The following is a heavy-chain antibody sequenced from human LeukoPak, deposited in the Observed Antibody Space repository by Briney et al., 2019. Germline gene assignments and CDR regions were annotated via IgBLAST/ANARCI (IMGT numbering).Heavy chain of an antibody. J-gene: IGHJ4*02. CDR1: GFTFSSYW. CDR3: ASSYTAMALDY. CDR2: IKQDGSEK. Sequence: PGGSLRLSCVASGFTFSSYWMSWVRQAPGKGLEWVANIKQDGSEKYYVDSVKGRFTISRDNAKNSLYLQMNSLRAEDTAVYYCASSYTAMALDYWGQGTLVTVSS. V-gene: IGHV3-7*01. D-gene: IGHD5-18*01.